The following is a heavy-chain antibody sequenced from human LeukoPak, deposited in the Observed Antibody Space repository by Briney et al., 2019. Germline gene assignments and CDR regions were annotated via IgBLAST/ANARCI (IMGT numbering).Heavy chain of an antibody. CDR3: ARDTGRVFDY. CDR2: IYHNGST. CDR1: GYSISSGYY. D-gene: IGHD1-14*01. J-gene: IGHJ4*02. V-gene: IGHV4-38-2*02. Sequence: SETLSLTCTVSGYSISSGYYWGWIRQPPGKGLEWIGSIYHNGSTYYNPSLKSRVTISVDTSKNQFSLKLSSVTAADTAVYYCARDTGRVFDYWGQGTLVTVSS.